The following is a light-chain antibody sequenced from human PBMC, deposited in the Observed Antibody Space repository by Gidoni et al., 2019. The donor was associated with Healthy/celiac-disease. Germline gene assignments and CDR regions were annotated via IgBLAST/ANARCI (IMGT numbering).Light chain of an antibody. CDR1: QSVSSY. Sequence: EIVLTPSPATLSLSPGESATLSCRASQSVSSYLAWYQQKPGQAPRLLIYDASNRATGIPARFSGSGSGTDFTLTISSLEPEDFAVYYCQQRSNWPLTFXGXTKVEIK. V-gene: IGKV3-11*01. CDR2: DAS. J-gene: IGKJ4*01. CDR3: QQRSNWPLT.